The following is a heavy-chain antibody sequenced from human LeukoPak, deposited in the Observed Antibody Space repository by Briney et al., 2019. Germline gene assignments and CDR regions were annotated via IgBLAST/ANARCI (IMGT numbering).Heavy chain of an antibody. CDR3: AREDIAATGAFGY. D-gene: IGHD6-13*01. J-gene: IGHJ4*02. CDR2: INHSGST. CDR1: GGSFSGYY. Sequence: PSETLSLTCAVYGGSFSGYYWSWIRQPPGKGLEWIGEINHSGSTNYNPSLKSRVTISVDTSKNQFSLKLSSVTAADTAVYYCAREDIAATGAFGYWGQGTLVTVSS. V-gene: IGHV4-34*01.